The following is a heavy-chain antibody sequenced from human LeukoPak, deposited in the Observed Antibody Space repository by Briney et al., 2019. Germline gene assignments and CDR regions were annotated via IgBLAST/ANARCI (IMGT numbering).Heavy chain of an antibody. V-gene: IGHV3-9*01. CDR2: ISWSSGSI. CDR1: GFTFDDYA. D-gene: IGHD1-26*01. J-gene: IGHJ4*02. CDR3: AKDMSEWELPSD. Sequence: QSGGSLRLSCAASGFTFDDYAMHWVRQAPGKGLEWVSGISWSSGSIGYADSVKGRFTISRDNAKNSLYLQMNSLRAEDTALYYCAKDMSEWELPSDWGQGTLVTVSS.